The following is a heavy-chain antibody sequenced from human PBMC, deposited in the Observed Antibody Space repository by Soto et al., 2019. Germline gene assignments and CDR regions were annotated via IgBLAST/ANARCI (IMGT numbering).Heavy chain of an antibody. D-gene: IGHD1-26*01. J-gene: IGHJ6*02. CDR1: GDSVSSNSAA. V-gene: IGHV6-1*01. CDR3: AREGGSYGNFYSLDD. Sequence: SQTLSLTCAISGDSVSSNSAAWSWIRQSPSRGLEWLGRTFYRSKWYYDYAVSVKSRITISPDTSKNQFSLLLSSVTTEDTAVYYCAREGGSYGNFYSLDDWGHVTSVTVPS. CDR2: TFYRSKWYY.